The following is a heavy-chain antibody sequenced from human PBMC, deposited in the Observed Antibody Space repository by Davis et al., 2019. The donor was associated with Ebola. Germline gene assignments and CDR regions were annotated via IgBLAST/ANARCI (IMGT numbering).Heavy chain of an antibody. D-gene: IGHD1-26*01. CDR1: GFTFSSYA. Sequence: GESLKISCAASGFTFSSYAMSWVRQAPGKGLEWVSAISGSGGSTYYADSVKGRFTISRHNSKNTLYLQMNSLRAEDTAVYYCARIYSGSYYPGFDYWGQGTLVTVSS. J-gene: IGHJ4*02. CDR3: ARIYSGSYYPGFDY. V-gene: IGHV3-23*01. CDR2: ISGSGGST.